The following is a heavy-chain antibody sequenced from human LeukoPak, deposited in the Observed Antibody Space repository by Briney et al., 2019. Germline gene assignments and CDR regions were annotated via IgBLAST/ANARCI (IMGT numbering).Heavy chain of an antibody. D-gene: IGHD4-17*01. V-gene: IGHV4-4*07. Sequence: SETLSLTCTVSGGSISSYYWTWVRQPAGQGLEWIGRIYTSGSTNYNPSLKSRVTMSINTSKNQFSLNLSSVPAADTAVYYCGRARYGDYIDFWGQGTLVTVSS. CDR1: GGSISSYY. J-gene: IGHJ4*02. CDR2: IYTSGST. CDR3: GRARYGDYIDF.